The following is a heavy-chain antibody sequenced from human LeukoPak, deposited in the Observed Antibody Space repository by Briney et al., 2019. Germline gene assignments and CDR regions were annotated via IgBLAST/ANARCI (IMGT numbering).Heavy chain of an antibody. V-gene: IGHV1-2*02. J-gene: IGHJ4*02. D-gene: IGHD6-19*01. CDR1: GYTFTCYY. CDR3: ARDRVGSGWPIPYYFEF. Sequence: GASVKVSCKPSGYTFTCYYLHWVRQAPGQALEWMGWMNPNTGATMYAQKFQDRVSMSRDTSSSTAYMDLTSLRSDDTAVYFCARDRVGSGWPIPYYFEFWGQGTLVTVSS. CDR2: MNPNTGAT.